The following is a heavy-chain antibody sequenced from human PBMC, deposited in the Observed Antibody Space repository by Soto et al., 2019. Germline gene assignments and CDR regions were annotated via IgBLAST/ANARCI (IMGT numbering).Heavy chain of an antibody. J-gene: IGHJ6*02. CDR1: GFTFSGYC. D-gene: IGHD2-8*02. Sequence: TXGSLRLSCAASGFTFSGYCMHWVRQAPGKGLVWVSRINSDGNITSYADSVKGRFTISRDNAKNTLYLQMNSLRAEDTAVYYCVRDTQVLRYTGGVSPYYYGMDVWGQGTTVTVSS. V-gene: IGHV3-74*01. CDR3: VRDTQVLRYTGGVSPYYYGMDV. CDR2: INSDGNIT.